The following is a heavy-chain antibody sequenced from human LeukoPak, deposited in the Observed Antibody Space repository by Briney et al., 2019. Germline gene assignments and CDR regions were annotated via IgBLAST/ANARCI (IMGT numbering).Heavy chain of an antibody. Sequence: GASVKVSCKASGYTFTSYHMHWVRQAPGQGLEWMGIINPSGGTTNYAQKFQGRVTITADKSTSTAYMELSSLRSEDTAVYYCALTYYYDSSGYFGRSNAFDIWGQGTMVTVSS. CDR1: GYTFTSYH. V-gene: IGHV1-46*01. CDR2: INPSGGTT. D-gene: IGHD3-22*01. J-gene: IGHJ3*02. CDR3: ALTYYYDSSGYFGRSNAFDI.